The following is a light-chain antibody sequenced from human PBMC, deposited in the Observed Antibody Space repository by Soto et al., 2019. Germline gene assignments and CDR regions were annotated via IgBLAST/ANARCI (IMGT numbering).Light chain of an antibody. CDR3: QQRSNWPVT. J-gene: IGKJ1*01. V-gene: IGKV3-11*01. Sequence: EIVLTQAPATLSLSPGERATLSCRASQSVSSYLAWYQQKPGQAPRLLIYDASNRATGIPARFSGSGSGTDFTLTISSLVPEDFAVYYCQQRSNWPVTFGQGTKVYIK. CDR2: DAS. CDR1: QSVSSY.